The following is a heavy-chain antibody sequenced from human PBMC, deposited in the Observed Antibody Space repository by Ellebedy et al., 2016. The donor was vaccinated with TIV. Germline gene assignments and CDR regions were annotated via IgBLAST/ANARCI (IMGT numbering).Heavy chain of an antibody. Sequence: GGSLRLSCAASGFTVSSNYMSWVRQAPGKGLEWVSAISGSGGSTYYADSVKGRFTISRDNSKNTLYLQMNSLRAEDTAVYYCAKERRRDGPPGYWGQGTLVTVSS. CDR3: AKERRRDGPPGY. V-gene: IGHV3-23*01. CDR1: GFTVSSNY. D-gene: IGHD5-24*01. J-gene: IGHJ4*02. CDR2: ISGSGGST.